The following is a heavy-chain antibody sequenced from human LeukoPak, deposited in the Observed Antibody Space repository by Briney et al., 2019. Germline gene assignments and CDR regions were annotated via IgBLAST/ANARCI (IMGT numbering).Heavy chain of an antibody. CDR2: IKQDGSEK. V-gene: IGHV3-7*04. D-gene: IGHD2-2*01. CDR3: ARGYCSSTDCHLARHFEY. J-gene: IGHJ4*02. CDR1: GFTFTTYW. Sequence: GVLRLSCAASGFTFTTYWMAWVRQAPGKGLEWVANIKQDGSEKYYVDSVKGRFTISRDNAEDSRYLQMDSVREEDTAVYYCARGYCSSTDCHLARHFEYRGQGTLVTVSS.